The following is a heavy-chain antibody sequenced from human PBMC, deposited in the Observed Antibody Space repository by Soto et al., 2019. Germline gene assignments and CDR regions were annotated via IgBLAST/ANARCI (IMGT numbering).Heavy chain of an antibody. CDR1: GFTFSIFD. D-gene: IGHD2-21*02. CDR2: IGAAGDP. CDR3: AKSSSDSLTSFDY. V-gene: IGHV3-13*05. Sequence: HWGYLRLSCAASGFTFSIFDMHWVRQAPGKGLEWVSAIGAAGDPYYPGSVKGRFTISRENAKNSLYLQMNSLRAGDTAVYYCAKSSSDSLTSFDYWGKVSLVTVPQ. J-gene: IGHJ4*02.